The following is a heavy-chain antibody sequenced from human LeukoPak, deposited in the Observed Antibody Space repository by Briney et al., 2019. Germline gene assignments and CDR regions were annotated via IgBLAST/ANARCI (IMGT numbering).Heavy chain of an antibody. Sequence: GGSLRLSFAASGFTFSSYAMSWVRQAPGKGPEWVSAISGSGGSTYYADSVKGRFTISRDNSKNTLYLQMNSLRAEDTAVYYCARARGGSLAFDIWGQGTMVTVSS. V-gene: IGHV3-23*01. CDR3: ARARGGSLAFDI. CDR2: ISGSGGST. D-gene: IGHD3-10*01. CDR1: GFTFSSYA. J-gene: IGHJ3*02.